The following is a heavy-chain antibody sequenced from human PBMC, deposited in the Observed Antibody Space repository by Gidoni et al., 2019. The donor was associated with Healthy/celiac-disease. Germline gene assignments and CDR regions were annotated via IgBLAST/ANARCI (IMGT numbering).Heavy chain of an antibody. Sequence: QVQLVQSGAEVKKPGSSVKVSCKASGGTFSSYAISWVRQAPGQGLEWMGGIIPIFGTANYAQKFQGRVTITADESTSTAYMELSSLRSEDTAVYYCARPRREMATTRDAFDIWGQGTMVTVSS. V-gene: IGHV1-69*01. J-gene: IGHJ3*02. D-gene: IGHD1-1*01. CDR3: ARPRREMATTRDAFDI. CDR2: IIPIFGTA. CDR1: GGTFSSYA.